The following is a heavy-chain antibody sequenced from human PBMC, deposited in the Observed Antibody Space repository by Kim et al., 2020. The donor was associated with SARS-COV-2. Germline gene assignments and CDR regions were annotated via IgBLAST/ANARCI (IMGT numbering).Heavy chain of an antibody. CDR2: VSCEGRNI. V-gene: IGHV3-30*18. D-gene: IGHD2-15*01. Sequence: GGSLRLSCVASGFTFSNYGMHWVRQAPGKGLEWVGIVSCEGRNIYYAGSVAGRFSISRDNSKNTLYLQMNSLRSEDTARYYCVKEEASTTIVVDYSFDYWGHGTLVTLSS. J-gene: IGHJ4*01. CDR3: VKEEASTTIVVDYSFDY. CDR1: GFTFSNYG.